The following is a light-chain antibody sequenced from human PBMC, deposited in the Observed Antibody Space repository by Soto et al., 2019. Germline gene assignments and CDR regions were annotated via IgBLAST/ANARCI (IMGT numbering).Light chain of an antibody. CDR3: SSYTSTTNFYV. J-gene: IGLJ1*01. CDR2: EVT. CDR1: GSDVGGYDR. V-gene: IGLV2-18*02. Sequence: QSALTQPPSVSGSPGQSVTISCTGTGSDVGGYDRVSWYQQPPGTAPKLIIYEVTNRPSGVPVRFSGSKSGNTASLAISGLQAEDEADYYCSSYTSTTNFYVFGTGTKVTVL.